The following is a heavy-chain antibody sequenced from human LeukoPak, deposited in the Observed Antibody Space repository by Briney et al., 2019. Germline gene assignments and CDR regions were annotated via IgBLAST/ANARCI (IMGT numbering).Heavy chain of an antibody. J-gene: IGHJ4*02. D-gene: IGHD3-10*01. CDR2: IISVFDKT. CDR3: ARGGPVSTGAYFDY. V-gene: IGHV1-69*08. Sequence: GASVKVSCKTSGGAFSTHTMNWVRQAPGQGLEWMVRIISVFDKTNYAQKFQGRVTITAAKSTSTAYMDLSSLKSEDTATYYCARGGPVSTGAYFDYWGQGTLVTVSS. CDR1: GGAFSTHT.